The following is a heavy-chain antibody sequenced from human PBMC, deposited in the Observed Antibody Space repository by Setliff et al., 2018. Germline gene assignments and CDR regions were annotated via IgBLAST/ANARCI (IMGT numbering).Heavy chain of an antibody. D-gene: IGHD1-1*01. CDR2: IYYSGST. J-gene: IGHJ3*02. CDR3: ARGTTGAFDI. Sequence: PSETLSLTCTVSGGSISSSSYYWGWIRQPPGKGLEWIGSIYYSGSTYYNPSLKSRVTISVDTSKNQFSLKLSSVTAADTAVYYCARGTTGAFDIWGQGTMVTVSS. V-gene: IGHV4-39*01. CDR1: GGSISSSSYY.